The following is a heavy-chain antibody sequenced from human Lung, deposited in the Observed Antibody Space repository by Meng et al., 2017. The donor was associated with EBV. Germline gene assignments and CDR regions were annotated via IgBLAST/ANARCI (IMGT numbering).Heavy chain of an antibody. CDR1: GGSINRGDYY. CDR3: ARNYYFDY. V-gene: IGHV4-30-4*01. Sequence: GRLQGAGPGLVKPSQTLSLDWTVSGGSINRGDYYWSWIRQPPGKGLEWIGYIYYTGRTYYNPSLKSRVTISMDTSKNQFSLRLSSVTAADTAVYYCARNYYFDYWGQGTLVTVSS. CDR2: IYYTGRT. J-gene: IGHJ4*02.